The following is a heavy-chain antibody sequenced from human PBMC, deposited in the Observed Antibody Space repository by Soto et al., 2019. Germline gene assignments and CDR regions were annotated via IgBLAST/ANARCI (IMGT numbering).Heavy chain of an antibody. CDR3: ARTVGAAYYFDF. D-gene: IGHD1-26*01. Sequence: QVQLQESGPGLVMPSETLSLTCNVSGDSMGKYYWSWIRQPAGKGLEWIGRIYTSGSTNYNPSLKSRVTMSIDTSNNHFSLNLRSVTAADTAVYYCARTVGAAYYFDFWGQGALVTVSS. V-gene: IGHV4-4*07. CDR2: IYTSGST. J-gene: IGHJ4*02. CDR1: GDSMGKYY.